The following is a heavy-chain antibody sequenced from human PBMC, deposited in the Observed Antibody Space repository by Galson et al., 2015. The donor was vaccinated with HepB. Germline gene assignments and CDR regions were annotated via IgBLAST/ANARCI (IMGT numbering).Heavy chain of an antibody. CDR2: ISGNGDST. CDR1: GFAFDSHA. J-gene: IGHJ5*01. CDR3: AKDYGLFDS. V-gene: IGHV3-23*01. D-gene: IGHD3-10*01. Sequence: SLRLSCAASGFAFDSHAMSWVRQAPGKGLEWISGISGNGDSTFYADSVKGRFTVSRDNSKNMLYLQINSLRAEDTGLYFCAKDYGLFDSWGQGILVTVSS.